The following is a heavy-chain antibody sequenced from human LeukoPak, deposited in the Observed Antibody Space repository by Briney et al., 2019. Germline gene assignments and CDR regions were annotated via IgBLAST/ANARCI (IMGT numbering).Heavy chain of an antibody. CDR2: ISSSSSYI. J-gene: IGHJ3*01. Sequence: GGSLRLSCAASGFTFNSYCFSWVRQAPGKGLEWVSSISSSSSYIYYADSVKGRFTISRDNAKNSLYLQMNSLRAEDTAVYYCARARIRPYYYDTSGYRNDAFDVWGQGTMVTVSS. CDR3: ARARIRPYYYDTSGYRNDAFDV. CDR1: GFTFNSYC. V-gene: IGHV3-21*01. D-gene: IGHD3-22*01.